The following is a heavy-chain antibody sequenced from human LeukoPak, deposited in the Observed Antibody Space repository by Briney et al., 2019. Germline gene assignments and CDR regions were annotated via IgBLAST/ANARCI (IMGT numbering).Heavy chain of an antibody. V-gene: IGHV4-34*01. D-gene: IGHD1-26*01. CDR2: INHSGST. Sequence: PSETLSLTCAVYGGSFSGYYWSWIRQPPGKGLEWIGEINHSGSTNYNPSLKSRVTISVDTSKNQFSLKLSSVTAADTAVYYCASVIVGATTASPYYFDYWGQGTLVTVSS. CDR3: ASVIVGATTASPYYFDY. J-gene: IGHJ4*02. CDR1: GGSFSGYY.